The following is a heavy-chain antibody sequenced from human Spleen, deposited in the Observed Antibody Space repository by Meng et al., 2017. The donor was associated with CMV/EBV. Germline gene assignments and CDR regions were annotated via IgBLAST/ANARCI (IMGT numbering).Heavy chain of an antibody. CDR3: ARGWTSHSGSCSSTSCYSYFDY. Sequence: YAMVWVGPAPGKGVKLMGGIIPIFGTANYAQKFRGRVTITTDGSTSTAYMEVTSLRSEDTAVYYCARGWTSHSGSCSSTSCYSYFDYWGQGTLVTVSS. J-gene: IGHJ4*02. D-gene: IGHD2-2*02. CDR1: YA. V-gene: IGHV1-69*05. CDR2: IIPIFGTA.